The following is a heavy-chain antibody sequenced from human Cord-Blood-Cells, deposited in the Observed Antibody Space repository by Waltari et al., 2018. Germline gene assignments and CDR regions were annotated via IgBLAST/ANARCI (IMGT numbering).Heavy chain of an antibody. V-gene: IGHV4-39*07. D-gene: IGHD4-17*01. CDR3: ARLYGDYGAFDI. Sequence: QLQLQESGPGLVKPSETLSLTCTVSGGSISSSSYYWGWIRQPPGKGLEWIGSIYYSGSTYYNPSLKSRVTISVDTSKNKFSLKLSSVTAADTAVYYCARLYGDYGAFDIWGQGTMVTVSS. J-gene: IGHJ3*02. CDR1: GGSISSSSYY. CDR2: IYYSGST.